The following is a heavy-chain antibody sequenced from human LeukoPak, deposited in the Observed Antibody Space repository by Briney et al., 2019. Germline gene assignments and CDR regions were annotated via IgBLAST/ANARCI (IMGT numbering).Heavy chain of an antibody. CDR1: GYTFSNYA. Sequence: ASVKVSCKSSGYTFSNYAINWVRQAPGQGLEWMGWININTGDPTYAQGFTGRFVFSLDTSARTAYLHISSLKAEDSAMYYRVRQFCSEIRCGYRTYFDHWGQGSLVTVSS. CDR3: VRQFCSEIRCGYRTYFDH. J-gene: IGHJ4*02. V-gene: IGHV7-4-1*02. CDR2: ININTGDP. D-gene: IGHD2-15*01.